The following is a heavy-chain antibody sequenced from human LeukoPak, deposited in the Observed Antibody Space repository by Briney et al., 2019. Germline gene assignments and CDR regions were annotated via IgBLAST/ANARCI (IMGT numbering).Heavy chain of an antibody. CDR1: GFTFSSYG. J-gene: IGHJ4*02. Sequence: GRSLRLSCAASGFTFSSYGTHWVRQAPGKGLEGVAVISYDGSNKYYADSVKGRFTISRDNSKNTLYLQMNSLRAEDTAVYYCAKDMDSSGCDYWGQGTLVTVSS. CDR2: ISYDGSNK. CDR3: AKDMDSSGCDY. V-gene: IGHV3-30*18. D-gene: IGHD6-19*01.